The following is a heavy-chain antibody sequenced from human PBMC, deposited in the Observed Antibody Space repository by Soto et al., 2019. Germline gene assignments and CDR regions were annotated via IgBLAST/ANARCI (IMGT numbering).Heavy chain of an antibody. CDR3: ARGTEGDIVVVPAALTFDY. D-gene: IGHD2-2*01. J-gene: IGHJ4*02. Sequence: SVKVSCKASGGTFSSYAISWVRQAPGQGLEWMGGIIPIFGTANYAQKFQGRVTITADESTSTAYMELSSLRSEDTAVYYCARGTEGDIVVVPAALTFDYWGQGTLVTVSS. V-gene: IGHV1-69*13. CDR2: IIPIFGTA. CDR1: GGTFSSYA.